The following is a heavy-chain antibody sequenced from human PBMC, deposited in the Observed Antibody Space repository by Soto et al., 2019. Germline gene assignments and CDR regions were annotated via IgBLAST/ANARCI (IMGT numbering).Heavy chain of an antibody. V-gene: IGHV1-3*01. CDR2: INAGNGNT. Sequence: ASVKVSCKASGYTFTSYGISWVRQAPGQGLEWMGWINAGNGNTKYSQKFQGRVTITRDTSASTAYMELSSLRSEDTAVYYCARESVMVRGVIMHGMDVWGQGTTVTVSS. J-gene: IGHJ6*02. CDR1: GYTFTSYG. CDR3: ARESVMVRGVIMHGMDV. D-gene: IGHD3-10*01.